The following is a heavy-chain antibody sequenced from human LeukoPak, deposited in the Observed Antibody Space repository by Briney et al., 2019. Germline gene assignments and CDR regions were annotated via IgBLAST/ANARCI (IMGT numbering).Heavy chain of an antibody. V-gene: IGHV4-59*08. CDR1: GGSISSYY. D-gene: IGHD3-22*01. CDR2: IYYSGST. CDR3: ARHQHSVVVITTEVAFDI. Sequence: SEALSLTCTVSGGSISSYYWSWIRQPPGKGLEWIGYIYYSGSTNYNPSLKSRVTISVDTSKNQFSLKLSSVTAADTAVYYCARHQHSVVVITTEVAFDIWGQGTMVTVSS. J-gene: IGHJ3*02.